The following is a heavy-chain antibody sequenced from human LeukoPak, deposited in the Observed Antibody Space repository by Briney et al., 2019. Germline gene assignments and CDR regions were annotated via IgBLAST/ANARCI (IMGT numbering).Heavy chain of an antibody. CDR3: ARGRPLPYCGGDCYAATYLDY. Sequence: SETLSLTCTVSGGSISSYYWSWIRQPPGKGLEWIGYIYYSGSTNYNPSLKSRVTISVDTSKNQSSLKLSSVTAADTAVYYCARGRPLPYCGGDCYAATYLDYWGQGTLVTVSS. V-gene: IGHV4-59*01. CDR1: GGSISSYY. CDR2: IYYSGST. D-gene: IGHD2-21*02. J-gene: IGHJ4*02.